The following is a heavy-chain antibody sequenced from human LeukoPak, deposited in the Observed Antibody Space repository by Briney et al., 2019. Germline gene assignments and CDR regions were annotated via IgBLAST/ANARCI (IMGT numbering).Heavy chain of an antibody. V-gene: IGHV4-61*08. Sequence: SETLSLTCTVSGGSISSGGYYWSWIRQHPGKGLEWIGYIYYSGSTNYNPSLKSRVTISVDTSKNQFSLKLSSVTAADTAVYYCARGNCSGGSCYMADWFDPWGQGTLVTVSS. CDR3: ARGNCSGGSCYMADWFDP. J-gene: IGHJ5*02. D-gene: IGHD2-15*01. CDR1: GGSISSGGYY. CDR2: IYYSGST.